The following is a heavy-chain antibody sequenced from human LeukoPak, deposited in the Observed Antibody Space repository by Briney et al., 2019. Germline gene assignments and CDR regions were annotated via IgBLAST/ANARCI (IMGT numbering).Heavy chain of an antibody. Sequence: GASVKVSCKASGGTFSSYAISWVRQAPGQGLEWMGRIIPILGIANYAQKFQGRVTITADKSTSTAYMELSSLRSEDTAVYYCASLISAGSGGYWGQGTLVTVSS. CDR2: IIPILGIA. CDR3: ASLISAGSGGY. V-gene: IGHV1-69*04. D-gene: IGHD3-10*01. J-gene: IGHJ4*02. CDR1: GGTFSSYA.